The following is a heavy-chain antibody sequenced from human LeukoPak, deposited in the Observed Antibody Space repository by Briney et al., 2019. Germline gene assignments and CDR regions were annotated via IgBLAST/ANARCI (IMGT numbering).Heavy chain of an antibody. V-gene: IGHV1-8*01. CDR1: GYTFTSYD. J-gene: IGHJ4*02. D-gene: IGHD1-26*01. CDR2: MNPNSGNT. CDR3: AREGGIVGATNGFDY. Sequence: ASVTVSCKASGYTFTSYDINWVRQATGQGLEWMGWMNPNSGNTGYAQKFQGRVTMTRNTSISTAYMELSSLRSEDTAVYYCAREGGIVGATNGFDYWGQGTLVTVSS.